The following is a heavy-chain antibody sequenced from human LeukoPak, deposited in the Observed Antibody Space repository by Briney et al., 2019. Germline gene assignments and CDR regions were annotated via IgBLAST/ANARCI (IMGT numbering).Heavy chain of an antibody. CDR3: ARSSGSYYYYYMDV. J-gene: IGHJ6*03. CDR2: ISSNGGST. V-gene: IGHV3-64*01. D-gene: IGHD3-10*01. CDR1: GFTFSNAW. Sequence: PGGSLRLSCAASGFTFSNAWMSWVRQAPGKGLEYVSAISSNGGSTYYANSVKGRFTISRDNSKNTLYLQMGSLRAEDMAVYYCARSSGSYYYYYMDVWGKGTTVTISS.